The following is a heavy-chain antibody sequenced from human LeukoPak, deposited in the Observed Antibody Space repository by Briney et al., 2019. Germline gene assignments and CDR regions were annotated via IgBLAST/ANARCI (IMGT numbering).Heavy chain of an antibody. CDR2: IYYSGST. V-gene: IGHV4-39*01. D-gene: IGHD3-10*01. J-gene: IGHJ6*03. CDR1: GGSISSSSYY. CDR3: ARQGDGYYYMDV. Sequence: PSETLSLTCTVSGGSISSSSYYWGWLRQPPGKGLEWIGSIYYSGSTYYNPSLKSRGTISVDTSKNQFSLKLSSVTAADTAVYYCARQGDGYYYMDVWGKGTTVTVSS.